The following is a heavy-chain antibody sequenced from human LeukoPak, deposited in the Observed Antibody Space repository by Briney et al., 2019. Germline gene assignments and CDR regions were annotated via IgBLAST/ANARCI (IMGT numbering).Heavy chain of an antibody. CDR2: ISSGSSTI. CDR3: AGIPLSTTMVDY. Sequence: GGSLRLSCGASGFTFSSYSMNWVRQAPGKGLEWVSYISSGSSTIHYADSVKGRFTISRDNAKSSLFLQMNSLIAEDTAVYYCAGIPLSTTMVDYWGQGTLVTVS. CDR1: GFTFSSYS. D-gene: IGHD3-10*01. V-gene: IGHV3-48*01. J-gene: IGHJ4*02.